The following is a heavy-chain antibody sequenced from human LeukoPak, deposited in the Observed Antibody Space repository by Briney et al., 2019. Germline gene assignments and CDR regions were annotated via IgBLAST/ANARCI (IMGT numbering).Heavy chain of an antibody. V-gene: IGHV3-21*01. CDR3: VRLRRNSDRSGYYYYYDY. J-gene: IGHJ4*02. D-gene: IGHD3-22*01. CDR1: GYTFSDFS. Sequence: GGSLRLSCAASGYTFSDFSVNWVRQAPGKGLEWVSSISVRSNYRYYADSVRGRFTVSRDDARDSLFLQMNSLRAEDTAVYFCVRLRRNSDRSGYYYYYDYWGQGTLVTVSS. CDR2: ISVRSNYR.